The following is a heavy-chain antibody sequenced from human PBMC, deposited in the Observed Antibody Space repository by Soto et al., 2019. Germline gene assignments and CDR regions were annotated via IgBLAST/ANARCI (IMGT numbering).Heavy chain of an antibody. Sequence: SETLSLTCTVSGGSISSYYWSWIRQPPGKGLEWIGYIYYTGNTRYNPSLKSRLIISVDTSNNYFSLELSSMTAADTAIYYCARGEYTYGPEGNWFGPWGQGILVTVSS. CDR1: GGSISSYY. CDR2: IYYTGNT. CDR3: ARGEYTYGPEGNWFGP. V-gene: IGHV4-59*12. J-gene: IGHJ5*02. D-gene: IGHD5-18*01.